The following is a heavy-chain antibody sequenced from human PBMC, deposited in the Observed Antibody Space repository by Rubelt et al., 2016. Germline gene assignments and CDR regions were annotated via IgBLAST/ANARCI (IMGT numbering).Heavy chain of an antibody. CDR2: IHWNNGE. Sequence: QITLKESGPSLVRPTQTLTLTCTFSGFSLTASGMGVGWIRQTPGKALEWLVLIHWNNGEEYSPSLNRRPTIPKDTPKNQEVLIMTNVEPLDTATYYCGRRDWHCYDYWGQGTLVTVSS. D-gene: IGHD2-21*02. V-gene: IGHV2-5*01. J-gene: IGHJ4*02. CDR3: GRRDWHCYDY. CDR1: GFSLTASGMG.